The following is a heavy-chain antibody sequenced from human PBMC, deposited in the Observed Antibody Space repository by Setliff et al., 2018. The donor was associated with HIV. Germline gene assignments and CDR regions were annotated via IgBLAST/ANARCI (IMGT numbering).Heavy chain of an antibody. J-gene: IGHJ6*03. CDR3: ARGSRGYSYAYYYYYMDV. CDR2: IYYSGST. D-gene: IGHD5-18*01. CDR1: YGSINNHY. Sequence: SETLSLTCSIFYGSINNHYWTWIRQPPGKGLEWIGYIYYSGSTNYNPSLKSRVTISVDTSKNQFSLKLSSVTAADTAVYYCARGSRGYSYAYYYYYMDVWGKGTTVTVSS. V-gene: IGHV4-59*11.